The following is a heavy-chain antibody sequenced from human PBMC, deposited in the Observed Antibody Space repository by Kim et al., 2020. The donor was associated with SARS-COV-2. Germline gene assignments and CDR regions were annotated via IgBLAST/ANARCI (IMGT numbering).Heavy chain of an antibody. CDR3: TTDGIAVAGTDYYYGMDV. CDR1: GFTFSNAW. CDR2: IKSKTDGGTT. V-gene: IGHV3-15*01. Sequence: GGSLRLSCAASGFTFSNAWMSWVRQAPGKGLEWVGRIKSKTDGGTTDYAAPVKGRFTISRDDSKNTLYLQMNSLKTEDTAVYYCTTDGIAVAGTDYYYGMDVWGQGTTVTVSS. D-gene: IGHD6-19*01. J-gene: IGHJ6*02.